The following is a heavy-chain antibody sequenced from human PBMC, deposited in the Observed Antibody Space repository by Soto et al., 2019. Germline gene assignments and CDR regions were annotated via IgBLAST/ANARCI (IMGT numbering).Heavy chain of an antibody. Sequence: SGEGCGWIVCNSWSTWVHQKPSQGLEWVGRIDLTDSYTSYSPSFQGHVSFSADKSINTTYLHFSSLMSSDTAGYYCARHVGSHYRRRGDHYVSDYLVHRTPV. V-gene: IGHV5-10-1*01. D-gene: IGHD3-16*02. CDR1: GWIVCNSW. CDR2: IDLTDSYT. J-gene: IGHJ4*01. CDR3: ARHVGSHYRRRGDHYVSDY.